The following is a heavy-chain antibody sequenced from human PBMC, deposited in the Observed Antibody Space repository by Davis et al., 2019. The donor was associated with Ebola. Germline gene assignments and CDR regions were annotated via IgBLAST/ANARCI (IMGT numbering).Heavy chain of an antibody. CDR1: GFSLSTSGVG. CDR2: IYWNDDK. D-gene: IGHD3-3*01. V-gene: IGHV2-5*01. Sequence: SGPTLVKPTQTLTLTCTFSGFSLSTSGVGVGWIRQPPGKALEWLALIYWNDDKRYSPSLKSRLTITKDTSKNQVVLTMTNMDPVDTATYYCAHNILKYDFWSGYYQGNWFNPWGQGTLVTVSS. J-gene: IGHJ5*02. CDR3: AHNILKYDFWSGYYQGNWFNP.